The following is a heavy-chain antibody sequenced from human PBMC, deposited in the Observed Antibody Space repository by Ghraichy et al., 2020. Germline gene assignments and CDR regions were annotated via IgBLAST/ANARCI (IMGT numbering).Heavy chain of an antibody. V-gene: IGHV4-61*01. CDR2: IYYSVST. D-gene: IGHD6-6*01. J-gene: IGHJ6*02. Sequence: SETLSLTCTVSGGSVSSGSYYWSWIRQPPGKALEWIGYIYYSVSTNYNPSLKSRVTISVDTSKNQFSLKLSSVTAADTAVYYCARWDSSSPDYYYYGMDVWGQGTTVTVSS. CDR3: ARWDSSSPDYYYYGMDV. CDR1: GGSVSSGSYY.